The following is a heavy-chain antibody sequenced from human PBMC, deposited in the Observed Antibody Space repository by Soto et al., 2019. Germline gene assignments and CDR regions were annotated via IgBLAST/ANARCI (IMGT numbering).Heavy chain of an antibody. D-gene: IGHD2-21*02. Sequence: GESLKISCKGSGYTFTRNWIGWVRQMPGKGLEWMGIIFPIDSDTRYSPSSQGQVTISADNSISTAYLQWSSLKASDTAIYYCATPGGRDFNAFDVWGQGTMVAVSS. CDR3: ATPGGRDFNAFDV. CDR2: IFPIDSDT. V-gene: IGHV5-51*01. CDR1: GYTFTRNW. J-gene: IGHJ3*01.